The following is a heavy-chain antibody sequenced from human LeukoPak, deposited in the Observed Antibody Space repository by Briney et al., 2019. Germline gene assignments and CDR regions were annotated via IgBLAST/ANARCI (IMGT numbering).Heavy chain of an antibody. Sequence: GGSLRLSCAASGFTFGRYHMAWVRQAPGKGLEWVSVISGSGDNTHYSDSVKGRFTISRDNSKNTLFLQMNSLRVEDTAKYYCAKRLSSTSGCFEHWGQGTLVTVSS. CDR3: AKRLSSTSGCFEH. D-gene: IGHD6-19*01. CDR2: ISGSGDNT. V-gene: IGHV3-23*01. J-gene: IGHJ4*02. CDR1: GFTFGRYH.